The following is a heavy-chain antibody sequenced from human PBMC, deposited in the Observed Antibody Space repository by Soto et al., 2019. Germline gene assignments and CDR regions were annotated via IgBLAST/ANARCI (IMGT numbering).Heavy chain of an antibody. CDR3: AKVSVVVLAAGDWFDP. CDR2: ISGNSGST. D-gene: IGHD2-15*01. CDR1: GFSFSTHA. J-gene: IGHJ5*02. V-gene: IGHV3-23*01. Sequence: EVQLLESGGGLVQPGGSLRLSCAASGFSFSTHAMSWVRQAPGKGLEWVSGISGNSGSTYYADPVKGRFTVSRDNSKNTVYLQMNSLRVDDTAVYYCAKVSVVVLAAGDWFDPWGQGTLVTVSS.